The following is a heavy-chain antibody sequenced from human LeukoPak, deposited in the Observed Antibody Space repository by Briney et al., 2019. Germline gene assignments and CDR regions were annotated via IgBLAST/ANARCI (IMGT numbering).Heavy chain of an antibody. CDR2: IAHDGTT. CDR3: TRESRPFCPFGY. Sequence: KPSETLSLTCGVSGGPIDITNYWSWVRQAPGKGLEWIGEIAHDGTTNYNLPLRSRVAMSLDRANNQFSLSLTSVTAADTAIYYCTRESRPFCPFGYWGQGVLVTVSS. V-gene: IGHV4-4*02. CDR1: GGPIDITNY. D-gene: IGHD3-16*01. J-gene: IGHJ4*02.